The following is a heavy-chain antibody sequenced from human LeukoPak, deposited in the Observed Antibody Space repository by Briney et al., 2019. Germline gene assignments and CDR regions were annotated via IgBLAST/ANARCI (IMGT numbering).Heavy chain of an antibody. V-gene: IGHV3-23*01. CDR2: IRGSGDST. D-gene: IGHD3-16*01. J-gene: IGHJ3*01. CDR1: GGSISSYY. CDR3: AKDPFALRLGAFDS. Sequence: PSETLSLTCTVSGGSISSYYWSWIRRPPGKGLEWVSSIRGSGDSTYYADSVKGRFTISRDNSKSTLYLQMNSLRVEDTAVYYCAKDPFALRLGAFDSWGQGTMVTVSS.